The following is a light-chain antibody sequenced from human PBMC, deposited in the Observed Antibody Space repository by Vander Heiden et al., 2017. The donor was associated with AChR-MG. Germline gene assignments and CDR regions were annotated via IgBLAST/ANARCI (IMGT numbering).Light chain of an antibody. CDR1: NSGTYN. CDR3: QVWDSTGDHVL. CDR2: YDS. Sequence: SYVLTQPPSVSMAPGEAARITCGGNNSGTYNVYWYQQRPGQAPQLVIYYDSDRASGIPERFSGSNSGNTATLTISRVEVGDEADYYCQVWDSTGDHVLFGGGTKLTVL. J-gene: IGLJ2*01. V-gene: IGLV3-21*04.